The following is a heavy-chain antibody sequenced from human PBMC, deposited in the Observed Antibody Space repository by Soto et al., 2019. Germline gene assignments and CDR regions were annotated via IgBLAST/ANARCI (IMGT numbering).Heavy chain of an antibody. V-gene: IGHV3-23*01. D-gene: IGHD2-8*01. CDR3: ARDSARGATRYALGY. CDR1: GYTFSSYA. Sequence: GGSLRLSCAASGYTFSSYAMSWVRQAPGKGLEWVSAIRDSGGNTYYADSVKGRFTISRDNSKNTLYLQMNSLRAEDTAVYYCARDSARGATRYALGYWGQGTLVTVSS. CDR2: IRDSGGNT. J-gene: IGHJ4*02.